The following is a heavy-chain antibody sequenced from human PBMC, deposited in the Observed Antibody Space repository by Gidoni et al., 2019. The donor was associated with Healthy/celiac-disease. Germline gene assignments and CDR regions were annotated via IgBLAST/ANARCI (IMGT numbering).Heavy chain of an antibody. CDR2: IYYRGST. V-gene: IGHV4-59*01. CDR1: GGSISSYY. Sequence: QVQLQASGPGVVKPSETLSLTCTVPGGSISSYYWRWIRQPPGKGLEWIGYIYYRGSTNYNPSLKSRVTISVDTSKNQFSLKLSSVTAADTAVYYCARDRGSVGATDYWGQGTLVTVSS. J-gene: IGHJ4*02. CDR3: ARDRGSVGATDY. D-gene: IGHD1-26*01.